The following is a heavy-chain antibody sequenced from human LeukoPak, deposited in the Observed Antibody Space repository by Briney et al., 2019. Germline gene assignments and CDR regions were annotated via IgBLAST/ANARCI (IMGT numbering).Heavy chain of an antibody. Sequence: PGGSLRLSCAASGFTFSSYGMHWVRQAPGKGLEWVAFIRYDGSNKYYADSVKGRFTISRDNSKNTLYLQMNSLRAEDTAVYYCAKDGEYYYGSGSYYTADYWGQGALVTVSS. CDR1: GFTFSSYG. D-gene: IGHD3-10*01. CDR3: AKDGEYYYGSGSYYTADY. V-gene: IGHV3-30*02. J-gene: IGHJ4*02. CDR2: IRYDGSNK.